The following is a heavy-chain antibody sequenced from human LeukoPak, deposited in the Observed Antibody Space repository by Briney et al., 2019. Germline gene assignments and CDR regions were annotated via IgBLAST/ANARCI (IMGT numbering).Heavy chain of an antibody. D-gene: IGHD6-13*01. V-gene: IGHV4-39*01. CDR3: ARAYSSSWYIFDY. CDR2: IYYSGST. Sequence: SETLSLTCTVSGGSISSSSYYWGWIRQPPGKGLEWIGSIYYSGSTYYNPSLKGRVTISVDTSKNQFSLKLSSVTAADTAVYYCARAYSSSWYIFDYWGQGTLVIVSS. J-gene: IGHJ4*02. CDR1: GGSISSSSYY.